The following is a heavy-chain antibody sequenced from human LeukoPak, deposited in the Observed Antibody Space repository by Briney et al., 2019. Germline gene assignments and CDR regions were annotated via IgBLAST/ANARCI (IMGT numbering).Heavy chain of an antibody. D-gene: IGHD3-10*01. V-gene: IGHV3-7*01. J-gene: IGHJ4*02. CDR3: GRHRSGSGTYFIDF. Sequence: QPGGSLRLSCVVSGFTFSSYSMIWVRQAPGKGLQLVANMKKDGSETKYVDSVKGRFTISRDNAKNSLFLQMNSLRAEDTAVYFCGRHRSGSGTYFIDFWGQGTLVSVSS. CDR1: GFTFSSYS. CDR2: MKKDGSET.